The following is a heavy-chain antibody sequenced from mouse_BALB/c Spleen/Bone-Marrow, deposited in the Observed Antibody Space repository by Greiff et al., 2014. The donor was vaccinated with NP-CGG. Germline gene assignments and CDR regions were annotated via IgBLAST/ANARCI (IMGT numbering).Heavy chain of an antibody. CDR3: ARRQFITTAAWFAY. CDR2: INPYNDGT. J-gene: IGHJ3*01. Sequence: VHVKQSGPELVKPGASVEMSCKASGYTFTSYVMHWVKQKPGQGLEWIGYINPYNDGTKYNEKFKGKATLTSDKSSSTAYMELSSLTSEDSAVYYCARRQFITTAAWFAYWGQGTLVTVSA. CDR1: GYTFTSYV. D-gene: IGHD1-2*01. V-gene: IGHV1-14*01.